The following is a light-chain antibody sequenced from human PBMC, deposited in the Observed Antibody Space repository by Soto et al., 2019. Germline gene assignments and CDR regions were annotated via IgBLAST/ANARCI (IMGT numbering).Light chain of an antibody. CDR3: QQYGSTPLT. V-gene: IGKV3-20*01. CDR1: QSVRNNY. J-gene: IGKJ4*01. CDR2: DVS. Sequence: EIVLTQSPGTLSLSPGERATLSCRASQSVRNNYLVWYQQRPGQPPRFLMYDVSTRAASIPDRFSGSGSGTDFTLTISRLEPEDFAVYHCQQYGSTPLTFGGGTKVDIK.